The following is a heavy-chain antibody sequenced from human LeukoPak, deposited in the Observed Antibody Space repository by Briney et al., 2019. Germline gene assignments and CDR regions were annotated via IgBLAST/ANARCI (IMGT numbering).Heavy chain of an antibody. J-gene: IGHJ5*02. Sequence: ASVKVSCKASGYTFTGYYMHWVRQAPGQGLEWMGWINPNSGGTNYAQKFQGRVTMTRESSISTAYMELSRLRSDDTAVYYCASFVVVPADNWFDPWGQGTLVTVSS. CDR1: GYTFTGYY. D-gene: IGHD2-2*01. CDR3: ASFVVVPADNWFDP. CDR2: INPNSGGT. V-gene: IGHV1-2*02.